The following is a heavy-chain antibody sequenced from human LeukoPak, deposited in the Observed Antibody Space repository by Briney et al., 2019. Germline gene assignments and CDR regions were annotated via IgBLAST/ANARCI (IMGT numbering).Heavy chain of an antibody. V-gene: IGHV1-69*13. CDR3: ARPSEVHYGSGEGHRLYYMDV. CDR2: IIPIFGTA. D-gene: IGHD3-10*01. Sequence: GASVKVSCKTSGGTLSRYAISWVRQAPGQGLEWMGEIIPIFGTANYAQRFQGRVTITADESTSTAYMELSSLRSEDTAVYYCARPSEVHYGSGEGHRLYYMDVWGKGTTVTISS. CDR1: GGTLSRYA. J-gene: IGHJ6*03.